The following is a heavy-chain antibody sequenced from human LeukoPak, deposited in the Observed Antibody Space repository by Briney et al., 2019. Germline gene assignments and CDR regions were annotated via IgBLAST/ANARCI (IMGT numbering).Heavy chain of an antibody. CDR1: GFTFSDYY. CDR3: ARVAYCGGDCYQDAFDI. J-gene: IGHJ3*02. V-gene: IGHV3-11*05. CDR2: ISSSSSYT. Sequence: GGSLRLSCAASGFTFSDYYMSWIRQAPGKGLEWVTYISSSSSYTNYADSVKGRFTISRDNAKNSVYLQMNSLRAEDTAVHYCARVAYCGGDCYQDAFDIWGQGTMVTVSS. D-gene: IGHD2-21*02.